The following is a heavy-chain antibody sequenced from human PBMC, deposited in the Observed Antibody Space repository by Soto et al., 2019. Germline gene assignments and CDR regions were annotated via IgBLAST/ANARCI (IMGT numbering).Heavy chain of an antibody. CDR3: ARSGCNEQNWFDP. D-gene: IGHD2-2*01. CDR2: INSDGSRT. CDR1: GVSFSGYW. V-gene: IGHV3-74*01. J-gene: IGHJ5*02. Sequence: EVQLVESGGDLVQPGGSLRLSCAASGVSFSGYWMHWVRHTPGKGLIWLSRINSDGSRTNYADSVRGRFTISRDNAKNTVHLQMNSLTVEDTAVYYCARSGCNEQNWFDPWGQGTLVTVSS.